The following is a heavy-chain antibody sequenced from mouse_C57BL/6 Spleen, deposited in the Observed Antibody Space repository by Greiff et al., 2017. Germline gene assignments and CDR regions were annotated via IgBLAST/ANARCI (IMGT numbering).Heavy chain of an antibody. Sequence: QVQLQQPGTELVKPGASVKLSCKASGYTFTSYWVHWVKQRPGQGLEWIGNINPSNGGTNYNEKFKSKATLTVDKSSSTAYMQLSSLTSEDSAVYYCARGDSYYYGSSYWYFDVWGTGTTVTVSS. J-gene: IGHJ1*03. V-gene: IGHV1-53*01. CDR3: ARGDSYYYGSSYWYFDV. CDR2: INPSNGGT. CDR1: GYTFTSYW. D-gene: IGHD1-1*01.